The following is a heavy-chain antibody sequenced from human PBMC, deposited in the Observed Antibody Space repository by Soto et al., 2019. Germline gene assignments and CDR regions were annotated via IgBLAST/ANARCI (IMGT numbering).Heavy chain of an antibody. V-gene: IGHV3-48*02. D-gene: IGHD3-22*01. J-gene: IGHJ4*02. Sequence: EVQLVESGGGLVQPGGSLRLSCAASGFTFSSYSMNWVRQAPGKGLEWVSYISSSSSTIYYADSVKGRFTISRDNAKNALYLQMNILRDEDTAVYYCARDGYYYDSSGYEIWGQGTLVTVSS. CDR1: GFTFSSYS. CDR3: ARDGYYYDSSGYEI. CDR2: ISSSSSTI.